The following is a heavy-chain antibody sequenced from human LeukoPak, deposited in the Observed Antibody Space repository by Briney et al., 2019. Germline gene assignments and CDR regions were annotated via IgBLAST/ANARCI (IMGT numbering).Heavy chain of an antibody. CDR3: ARGGYSYGIHYYYMDV. D-gene: IGHD5-18*01. Sequence: ASVKVSCKASGYTFTGYYMHWVRQAPGQGLEWMGWINPNSGGTNYAQKFQGRVTMTRDTSISTAYMELSSLRSEDTAVYYCARGGYSYGIHYYYMDVWGKGTTVTVSS. J-gene: IGHJ6*03. CDR2: INPNSGGT. V-gene: IGHV1-2*02. CDR1: GYTFTGYY.